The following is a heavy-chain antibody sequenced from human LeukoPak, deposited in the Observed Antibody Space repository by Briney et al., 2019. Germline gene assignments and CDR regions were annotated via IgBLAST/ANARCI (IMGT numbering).Heavy chain of an antibody. D-gene: IGHD3-22*01. V-gene: IGHV3-21*01. J-gene: IGHJ4*02. CDR2: ISSSSSYI. CDR3: ARDLPDYDSSGYYYVPFDY. CDR1: GFTFSSYS. Sequence: GGSLRLSRAASGFTFSSYSMNWVRQAPGKGLEWVSSISSSSSYIYYADSVKGRFTISRDNAKNSLYLQMNSLRAEDTAVYYCARDLPDYDSSGYYYVPFDYWGQGTLVTVSS.